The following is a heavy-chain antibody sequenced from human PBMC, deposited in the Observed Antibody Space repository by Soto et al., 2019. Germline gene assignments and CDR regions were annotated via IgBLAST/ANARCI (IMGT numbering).Heavy chain of an antibody. CDR1: GFTFSSYG. Sequence: PGGSLRLSCAASGFTFSSYGMHWVRQAPGKGLEWVAVISYDGSNKYYADSVKGRFTISRDNSKNTLYLQMNSLRAEDTAVYYCAKDTLDIVLMVYVSALYGMDVWGQGTTVTVSS. J-gene: IGHJ6*02. CDR2: ISYDGSNK. CDR3: AKDTLDIVLMVYVSALYGMDV. V-gene: IGHV3-30*18. D-gene: IGHD2-8*01.